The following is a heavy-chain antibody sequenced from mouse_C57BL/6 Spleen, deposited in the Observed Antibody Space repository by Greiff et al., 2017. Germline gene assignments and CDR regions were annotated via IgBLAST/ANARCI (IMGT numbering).Heavy chain of an antibody. Sequence: EVNVVESGGGLVKPGGSLKLSCAASGFTFSSYAMSWVRQTPEKRLEWVATISDGGGYTYYPDNVKGRFTISRDNSKNNLYLQMSHLKSEDTAMYYCARDDCYGSSYLYAMDYWGQGTSVTVSS. D-gene: IGHD1-1*01. V-gene: IGHV5-4*01. CDR2: ISDGGGYT. CDR1: GFTFSSYA. CDR3: ARDDCYGSSYLYAMDY. J-gene: IGHJ4*01.